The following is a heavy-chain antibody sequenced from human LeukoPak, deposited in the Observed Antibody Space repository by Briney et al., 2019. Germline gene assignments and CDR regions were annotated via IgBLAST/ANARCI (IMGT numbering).Heavy chain of an antibody. J-gene: IGHJ4*02. Sequence: GGSLRLSCAASGFTFDDYGMSWVRQAPGKGLEWVSGINWNGGSTGYADSVKGRFTISRDNAKNSLYLQMNSLRAEDTALYYCARAGSSSGGAPYFDYWGQGTLVTVSS. V-gene: IGHV3-20*04. D-gene: IGHD6-6*01. CDR3: ARAGSSSGGAPYFDY. CDR2: INWNGGST. CDR1: GFTFDDYG.